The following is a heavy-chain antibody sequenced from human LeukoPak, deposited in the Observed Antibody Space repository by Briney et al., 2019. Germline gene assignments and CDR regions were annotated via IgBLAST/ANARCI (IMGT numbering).Heavy chain of an antibody. J-gene: IGHJ4*02. CDR2: ISYDGSHK. CDR1: GFTFSSYA. CDR3: ARGAARMVEMGTMISFEY. D-gene: IGHD5-24*01. V-gene: IGHV3-30*04. Sequence: GGSLRRSCAASGFTFSSYAMHWVRQAPGKGLEWVAVISYDGSHKKYADSVKGRFTISRVNSQKTLYLQMNSLRAEDAAVYYCARGAARMVEMGTMISFEYWGQGTLITVSS.